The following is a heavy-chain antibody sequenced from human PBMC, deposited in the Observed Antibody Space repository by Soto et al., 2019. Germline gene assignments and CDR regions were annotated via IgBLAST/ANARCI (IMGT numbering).Heavy chain of an antibody. CDR1: GDSISTSNYY. J-gene: IGHJ4*02. V-gene: IGHV4-39*07. CDR3: ARGRGEGPFDY. Sequence: SETLSLTCSVSGDSISTSNYYWGWIRQPPGKGLEWIGHLFYSGGTYYNPSLKSRVSISVDTSKNQFSLKLSSVTAADTAVYYCARGRGEGPFDYWGQGTLVTVSS. D-gene: IGHD3-16*01. CDR2: LFYSGGT.